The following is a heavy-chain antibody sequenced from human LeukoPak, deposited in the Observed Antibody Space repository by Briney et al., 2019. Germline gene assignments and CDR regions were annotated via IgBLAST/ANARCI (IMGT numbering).Heavy chain of an antibody. V-gene: IGHV3-9*01. CDR2: VTWSSRSK. CDR1: GFTLEDYG. J-gene: IGHJ6*02. Sequence: GGSLRLSCEASGFTLEDYGIHWVRQVPGKGLEWVSGVTWSSRSKKYADSVRGRFSISRDDANNSLFLQMNNLRPEDTALYYCARALGGDDPQFRRYYYGMDVWGQGTTVTVSS. CDR3: ARALGGDDPQFRRYYYGMDV. D-gene: IGHD4-17*01.